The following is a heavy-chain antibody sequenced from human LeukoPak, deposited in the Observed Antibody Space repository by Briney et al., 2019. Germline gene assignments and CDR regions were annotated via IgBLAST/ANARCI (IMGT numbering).Heavy chain of an antibody. J-gene: IGHJ4*02. CDR3: ARDGPYCSSPSCSPDLRY. CDR2: ISSNGGST. D-gene: IGHD2-2*01. V-gene: IGHV3-64*01. Sequence: QAGGSLRLSCAASGFTFSSYAMHWVRQAPGKGLEYVSAISSNGGSTYYANSVKGRFTISRDNSKNTLYLQMGSLRAEDMAVYYCARDGPYCSSPSCSPDLRYWGQGTLVTVSS. CDR1: GFTFSSYA.